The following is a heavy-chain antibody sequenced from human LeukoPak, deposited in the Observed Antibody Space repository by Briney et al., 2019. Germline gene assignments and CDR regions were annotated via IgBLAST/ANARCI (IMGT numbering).Heavy chain of an antibody. CDR3: ARNPPVAPAPPMYSSGLAYLKPYYYYYYYMDV. V-gene: IGHV1-46*01. CDR1: GYTFTSYY. CDR2: INPSGGST. Sequence: GASVKVSCKASGYTFTSYYMHWVRQAPGQGLEWMGIINPSGGSTSYAQKFQGRVTMTRDMSTSTVYMELSSLRSEDTAVYYCARNPPVAPAPPMYSSGLAYLKPYYYYYYYMDVWGKGTTVTVSS. D-gene: IGHD6-19*01. J-gene: IGHJ6*03.